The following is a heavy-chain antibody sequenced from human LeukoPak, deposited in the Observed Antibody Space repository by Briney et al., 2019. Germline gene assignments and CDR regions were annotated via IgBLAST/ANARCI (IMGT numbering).Heavy chain of an antibody. V-gene: IGHV4-59*01. CDR3: ARVVYYDSSGYLGGDAFDI. Sequence: SETLSLTCTVSGGSISSYYWSWIRQPPGKGLEWIGYIYYSGSTNYNPSLESRVTISVDTSKNQFSLKLSSVTAADTAVYYCARVVYYDSSGYLGGDAFDIWGQGTMVTVSS. CDR1: GGSISSYY. D-gene: IGHD3-22*01. J-gene: IGHJ3*02. CDR2: IYYSGST.